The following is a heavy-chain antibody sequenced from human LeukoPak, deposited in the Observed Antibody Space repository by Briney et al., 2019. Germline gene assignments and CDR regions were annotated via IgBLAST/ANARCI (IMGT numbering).Heavy chain of an antibody. V-gene: IGHV3-21*01. CDR1: GFTFRRFI. CDR3: TRDVFATVPAASYYYIDV. J-gene: IGHJ6*03. CDR2: ITSSSTYI. D-gene: IGHD2-2*01. Sequence: PGGSLRLSCEASGFTFRRFIMSWVRQAPGKGLEWVSSITSSSTYIYYAYSVKGRFTIPRDNAKNSLYLQMNSLRAEDTAVYYCTRDVFATVPAASYYYIDVWGKGTTVTVSS.